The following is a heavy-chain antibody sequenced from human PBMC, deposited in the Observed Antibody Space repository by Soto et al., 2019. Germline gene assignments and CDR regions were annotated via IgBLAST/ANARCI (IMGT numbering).Heavy chain of an antibody. V-gene: IGHV3-21*01. D-gene: IGHD5-12*01. CDR3: ARTAGEMATITSHYFDY. Sequence: PGGSLRLSCAASGFTFSSYSMNWVRQAPGKGLEWVSSISSSSSYIYYADSVKGRFTISRDNAKNSLYLQMNSLRAEDTAVYYCARTAGEMATITSHYFDYWGQGTLVTVSS. J-gene: IGHJ4*02. CDR1: GFTFSSYS. CDR2: ISSSSSYI.